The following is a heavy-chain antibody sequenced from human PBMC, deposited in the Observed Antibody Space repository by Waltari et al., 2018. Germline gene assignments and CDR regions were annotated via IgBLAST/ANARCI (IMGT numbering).Heavy chain of an antibody. D-gene: IGHD3-10*01. J-gene: IGHJ6*02. Sequence: QVQLVQSGAEVKKPGASVKVSCKASGYTFTGYYMHWVRQAPGQGLEWMGRINPNSGGTNYAQKCQGRVTMTRDTSISTAYMELSRLRSDDTAVYYCAREGIREYYYYYYGMDVWGQGTTVTVSS. V-gene: IGHV1-2*06. CDR2: INPNSGGT. CDR3: AREGIREYYYYYYGMDV. CDR1: GYTFTGYY.